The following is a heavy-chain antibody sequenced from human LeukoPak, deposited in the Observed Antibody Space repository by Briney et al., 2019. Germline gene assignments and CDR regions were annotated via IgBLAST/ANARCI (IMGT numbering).Heavy chain of an antibody. D-gene: IGHD3-3*01. CDR1: GYTFTGYY. CDR3: ARAEPSIFGVVISYYYYMDV. V-gene: IGHV1-2*06. Sequence: DSVKVSCKASGYTFTGYYMHWVRQAPGQGLELMGRINPNSGGTNYAQKFQGRVTMTRDTSISTAYMELSRLRSDDTAVYYCARAEPSIFGVVISYYYYMDVWGKGTTVTVSS. CDR2: INPNSGGT. J-gene: IGHJ6*03.